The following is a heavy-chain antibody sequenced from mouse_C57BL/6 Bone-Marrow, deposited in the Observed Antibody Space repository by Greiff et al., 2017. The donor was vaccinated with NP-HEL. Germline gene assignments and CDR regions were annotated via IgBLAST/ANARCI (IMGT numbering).Heavy chain of an antibody. V-gene: IGHV1-72*01. CDR1: GYTFTSYW. CDR2: IDPNSGGT. CDR3: ARLGAYYSNYGSYYYAMDY. D-gene: IGHD2-5*01. Sequence: VQLQQSGAELVKPGASVKLSCKASGYTFTSYWMHWVKQRPGRGLEWIGRIDPNSGGTKYNEKFKSKATLTVDKPSSPAYMQLSSLTSEDSAVYYCARLGAYYSNYGSYYYAMDYWGQGTSVTVSS. J-gene: IGHJ4*01.